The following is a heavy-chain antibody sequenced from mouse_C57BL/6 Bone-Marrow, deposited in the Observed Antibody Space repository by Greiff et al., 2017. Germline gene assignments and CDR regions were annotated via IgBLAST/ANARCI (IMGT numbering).Heavy chain of an antibody. CDR1: GYTFTSYW. Sequence: QVQLQQPGAELVKPGASVKLSCKASGYTFTSYWMQWVKQRPGQGLEWIGEIDPSDSYTNHNQKFKGKATLTVDTSSSTAYMQLSSLTSEDSAVYYCARWGTTVVRFDYWGQGTTLTVSS. V-gene: IGHV1-50*01. J-gene: IGHJ2*01. CDR3: ARWGTTVVRFDY. CDR2: IDPSDSYT. D-gene: IGHD1-1*01.